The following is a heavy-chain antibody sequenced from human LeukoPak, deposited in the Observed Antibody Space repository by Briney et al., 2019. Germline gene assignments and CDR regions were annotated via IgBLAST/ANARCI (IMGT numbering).Heavy chain of an antibody. D-gene: IGHD3-22*01. CDR2: IYYSGST. J-gene: IGHJ4*02. CDR3: ARDRMLGYYYDSSGPN. CDR1: GGSISSGDYY. V-gene: IGHV4-30-4*01. Sequence: SQTLSLTCTVSGGSISSGDYYWSWIRQPPGKGLEWIGYIYYSGSTYYNPSLKSRVTISVDTSKNQFSLKLSSVTAADTAVYYCARDRMLGYYYDSSGPNWGQGTLVTVSS.